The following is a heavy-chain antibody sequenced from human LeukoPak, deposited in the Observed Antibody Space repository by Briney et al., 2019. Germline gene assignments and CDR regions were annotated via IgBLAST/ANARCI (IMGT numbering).Heavy chain of an antibody. V-gene: IGHV1-46*01. CDR3: AGLKIFPGIAAAGDYYGMDV. CDR2: INPSGGST. CDR1: GYTFTSYY. J-gene: IGHJ6*02. Sequence: ASVTVSCTASGYTFTSYYMHWVRQAPGQGLEWMGLINPSGGSTSYAQKFQGRVTMTRDTSTSTVYMELSSLRSEDTAVYYCAGLKIFPGIAAAGDYYGMDVWGQGTTVTVSS. D-gene: IGHD6-13*01.